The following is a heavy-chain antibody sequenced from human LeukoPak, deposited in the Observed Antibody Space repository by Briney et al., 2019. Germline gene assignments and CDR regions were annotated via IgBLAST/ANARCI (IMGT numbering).Heavy chain of an antibody. CDR3: ASRAIYFDY. CDR1: GFTFSAYW. Sequence: GGSLRLSCAASGFTFSAYWMSWVRQAPGKGLEWVASMKHDGSEKYYVDSVKGRFTISRGNAKNSLYLQMNSLRAEDTAVYYCASRAIYFDYWGQGTLVTVSS. D-gene: IGHD3-3*01. CDR2: MKHDGSEK. J-gene: IGHJ4*02. V-gene: IGHV3-7*01.